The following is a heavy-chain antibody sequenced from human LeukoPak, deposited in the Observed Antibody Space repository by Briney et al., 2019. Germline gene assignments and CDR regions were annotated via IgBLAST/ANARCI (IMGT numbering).Heavy chain of an antibody. CDR2: INHSGST. CDR1: GGSFSGYY. D-gene: IGHD4-17*01. CDR3: TKNDVGDYGT. V-gene: IGHV4-34*01. J-gene: IGHJ5*02. Sequence: PSETLSLTCAVYGGSFSGYYWSWIRQPPGKGLEWIGEINHSGSTNYNPSLKSRVTISVDTSKNQFSLKLSSVTAADTAVYYCTKNDVGDYGTWGQGTLVAVSS.